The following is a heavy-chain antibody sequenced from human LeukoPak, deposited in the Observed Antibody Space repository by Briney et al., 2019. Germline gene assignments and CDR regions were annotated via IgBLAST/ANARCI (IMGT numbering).Heavy chain of an antibody. V-gene: IGHV3-43*01. D-gene: IGHD2-2*01. CDR3: AKDMGYRREYCSSTSCYGGDYYGMDV. CDR1: GFTFDDYT. Sequence: PGGSLRLSCAASGFTFDDYTMHWARQAPGKGLEWVSLISWDGGSTYYADSVKGRFTISRDNSKNSLYLQMNSLRTEDTALYYCAKDMGYRREYCSSTSCYGGDYYGMDVWGQGTTVTVSS. J-gene: IGHJ6*02. CDR2: ISWDGGST.